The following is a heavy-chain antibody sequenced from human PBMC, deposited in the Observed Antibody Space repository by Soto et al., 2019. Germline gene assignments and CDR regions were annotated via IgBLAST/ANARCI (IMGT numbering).Heavy chain of an antibody. Sequence: GGSLRLSCAASGFTFSSYAMSWVRQAPGKGLEWVSAISGSGGSTYYADSVKGRFTISRDNSKNTLYLQMNSLRAEDTAVYYCAKGSSSWPESPMDVWGKGTTVTVSS. V-gene: IGHV3-23*01. CDR2: ISGSGGST. J-gene: IGHJ6*03. CDR3: AKGSSSWPESPMDV. D-gene: IGHD6-13*01. CDR1: GFTFSSYA.